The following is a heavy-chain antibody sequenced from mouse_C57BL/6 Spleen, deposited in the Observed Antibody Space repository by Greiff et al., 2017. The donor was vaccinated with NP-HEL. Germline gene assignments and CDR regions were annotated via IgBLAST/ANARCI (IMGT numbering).Heavy chain of an antibody. CDR2: ISSGSSTI. CDR3: ARSYDYDGDWYFDV. V-gene: IGHV5-17*01. CDR1: GFTFSDYG. D-gene: IGHD2-4*01. J-gene: IGHJ1*03. Sequence: EVHLVESGGGLVKPGGSLKLSCAASGFTFSDYGMHWVRQAPEKGLEWVAYISSGSSTIYYADTVKGRFTISRDNAKNTLFLQMTSLRSEDTAMYYCARSYDYDGDWYFDVWGTGTTVTVSS.